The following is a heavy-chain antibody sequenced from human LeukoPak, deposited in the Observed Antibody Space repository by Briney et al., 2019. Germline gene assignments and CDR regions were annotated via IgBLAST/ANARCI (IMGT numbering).Heavy chain of an antibody. J-gene: IGHJ4*02. V-gene: IGHV4-39*01. CDR2: IYYTGGT. CDR1: GGSIGSASSY. D-gene: IGHD5-24*01. CDR3: ASPGGNRWLQFYHFDY. Sequence: PSEALSLTCTVSGGSIGSASSYWAWIRQPPGKGLEWLGIIYYTGGTYYNPSLKSRVTISADTSKKQFSPKLSSVTAADTAVYYCASPGGNRWLQFYHFDYWGQGTLVTASS.